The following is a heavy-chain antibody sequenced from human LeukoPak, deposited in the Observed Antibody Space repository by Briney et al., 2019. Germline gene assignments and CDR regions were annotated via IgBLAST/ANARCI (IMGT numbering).Heavy chain of an antibody. J-gene: IGHJ4*02. CDR3: ARSTAALVMIFDY. CDR1: GGSISSYY. Sequence: SETLSLTCTVSGGSISSYYWSWIRQPPGKGLEWIGYIYYSGSTNYNPSLKSRVTISVDTSKHQFSLKLSSVTAADTAVYYCARSTAALVMIFDYWGQGTLVTVSS. CDR2: IYYSGST. D-gene: IGHD6-6*01. V-gene: IGHV4-59*01.